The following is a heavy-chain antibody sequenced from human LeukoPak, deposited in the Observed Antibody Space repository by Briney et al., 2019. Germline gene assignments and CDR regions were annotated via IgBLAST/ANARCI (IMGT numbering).Heavy chain of an antibody. J-gene: IGHJ4*02. Sequence: SETLSLTCTVSGGSIRSYYWSWIRQPPGKGLEWIAYIYYSGSTNYNPSLKRRVTISVDTSTNQFSLKLSSVTAADTAVYYCARGTKGDRGVIITAVDYWGQGTLVTVSS. CDR3: ARGTKGDRGVIITAVDY. CDR1: GGSIRSYY. D-gene: IGHD3-10*01. V-gene: IGHV4-59*12. CDR2: IYYSGST.